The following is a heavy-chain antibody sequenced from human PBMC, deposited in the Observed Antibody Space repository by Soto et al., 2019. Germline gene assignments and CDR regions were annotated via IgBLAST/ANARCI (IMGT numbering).Heavy chain of an antibody. J-gene: IGHJ6*02. CDR2: INSDGSST. CDR3: ARADGYCSSTSCPSTGIAARPDYYYYGMDV. D-gene: IGHD2-2*01. CDR1: GFTFSSYW. V-gene: IGHV3-74*01. Sequence: GGSLRLSCAASGFTFSSYWMHWVRQAPGKGLVWVSRINSDGSSTSYADSVKGRFTISRDNAKNTLYLQMNSLRAEDTAVYYCARADGYCSSTSCPSTGIAARPDYYYYGMDVWGQGTTVTVSS.